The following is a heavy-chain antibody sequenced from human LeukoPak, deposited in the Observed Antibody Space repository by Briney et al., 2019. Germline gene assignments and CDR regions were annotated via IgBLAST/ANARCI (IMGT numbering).Heavy chain of an antibody. Sequence: ASVKVSCKASGGTFSSYAINWVRQATGQGLEWMGWMNPNSGNTGYAQKFQGRVTMTRNTSISTAYMELSSLRSEDTAVYYCCGGDGYDAFDIWGQGTMVTVSS. CDR3: CGGDGYDAFDI. J-gene: IGHJ3*02. CDR2: MNPNSGNT. D-gene: IGHD2-21*02. CDR1: GGTFSSYA. V-gene: IGHV1-8*02.